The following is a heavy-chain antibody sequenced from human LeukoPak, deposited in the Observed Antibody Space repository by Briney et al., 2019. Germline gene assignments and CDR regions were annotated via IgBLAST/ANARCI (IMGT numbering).Heavy chain of an antibody. D-gene: IGHD3-3*01. Sequence: SETLSLTCAVYGGSFSGYYWSWIRQPPGKGLEWIGEINHSGSTNYNPSLKSRVTISVDTSKNQFSLKLSSVTAADTAVYYCARGRLGFWSGLGIGPWGQGTLVTVSS. CDR3: ARGRLGFWSGLGIGP. V-gene: IGHV4-34*01. CDR1: GGSFSGYY. J-gene: IGHJ5*02. CDR2: INHSGST.